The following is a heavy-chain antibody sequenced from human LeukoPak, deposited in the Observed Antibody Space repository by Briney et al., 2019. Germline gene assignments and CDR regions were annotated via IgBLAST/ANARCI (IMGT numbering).Heavy chain of an antibody. Sequence: SVKVSCKASGGTFSSYAISWVRQAPGQGLEWMGGIIPIFGTANYAQKSQGRVTITADESTSTAYMELSSLRSEDTAVYYCARDSGQQLGYYYYGMDVWGKGTTVTVSS. J-gene: IGHJ6*04. CDR1: GGTFSSYA. D-gene: IGHD6-13*01. CDR3: ARDSGQQLGYYYYGMDV. CDR2: IIPIFGTA. V-gene: IGHV1-69*13.